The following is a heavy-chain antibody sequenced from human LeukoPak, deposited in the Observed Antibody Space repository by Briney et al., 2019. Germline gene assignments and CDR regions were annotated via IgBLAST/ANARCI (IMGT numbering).Heavy chain of an antibody. CDR2: IVASGGAT. Sequence: GGSLRLSCAASGFIFSNYAMSWVRQAPGKGLEWVSGIVASGGATYYADSVKGRFTISRDDSKNTLYLQMNSLRAEDTALYYCAKEKYYYDSSGYPIRKGRSFFDYGGQGTLVTVSS. J-gene: IGHJ4*02. D-gene: IGHD3-22*01. V-gene: IGHV3-23*01. CDR1: GFIFSNYA. CDR3: AKEKYYYDSSGYPIRKGRSFFDY.